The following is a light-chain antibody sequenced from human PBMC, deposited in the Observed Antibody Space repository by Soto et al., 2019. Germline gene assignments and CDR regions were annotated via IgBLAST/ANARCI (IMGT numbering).Light chain of an antibody. CDR3: QQSYSTPVT. CDR1: QSISSY. CDR2: AAS. Sequence: DLQMTQSPSSLSASVGDRVTITCRASQSISSYLNWYQQKPGKAPKLLIYAASSLQSGGPSRFSGSGSGTDFTLTISRLQPEDFATYYCQQSYSTPVTFGQGTKLEIK. V-gene: IGKV1-39*01. J-gene: IGKJ2*01.